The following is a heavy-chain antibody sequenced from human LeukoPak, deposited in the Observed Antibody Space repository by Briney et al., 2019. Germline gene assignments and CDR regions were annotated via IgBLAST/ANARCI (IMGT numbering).Heavy chain of an antibody. J-gene: IGHJ3*01. D-gene: IGHD2-15*01. CDR2: LSGSGAGT. V-gene: IGHV3-23*01. Sequence: GGSLRLSCAASGFTFSDYALGWVRQAPGRGLEWVATLSGSGAGTYYSDSVQGRFTISRDNSKRTLFLQMNSLRAEDTAFYYCARGGYCSGGTCYSSLNDAFDXXXQGTMVTVSS. CDR1: GFTFSDYA. CDR3: ARGGYCSGGTCYSSLNDAFDX.